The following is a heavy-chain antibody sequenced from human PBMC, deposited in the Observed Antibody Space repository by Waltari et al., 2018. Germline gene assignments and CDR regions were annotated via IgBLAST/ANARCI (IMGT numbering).Heavy chain of an antibody. Sequence: QVQLVQSGAEVKKPGASVKVSCKASGYTFTGYYIHWVRQAPGQGLEWMGWINPNSGGANYARRFQGRVPMTRDTSVSTAYMDLSRLRSDETAVYYCERGENYYDTSGYYCYWGQGTLVTVSS. D-gene: IGHD3-22*01. CDR1: GYTFTGYY. V-gene: IGHV1-2*02. CDR2: INPNSGGA. CDR3: ERGENYYDTSGYYCY. J-gene: IGHJ4*02.